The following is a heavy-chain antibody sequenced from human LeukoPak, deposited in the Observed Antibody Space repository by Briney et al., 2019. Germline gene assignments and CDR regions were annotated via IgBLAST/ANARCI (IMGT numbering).Heavy chain of an antibody. J-gene: IGHJ4*02. CDR1: GFTFSSYS. D-gene: IGHD2-2*02. CDR2: ISSSSTI. CDR3: ARDLGYCSSTSCYTGSYFDY. V-gene: IGHV3-48*01. Sequence: GGSLRLSCAASGFTFSSYSMNWVRQAPGKGLEWVSYISSSSTIYYADSVKGRFTISRDNAKNSLYLQMNSLRAEDTTVYYCARDLGYCSSTSCYTGSYFDYWGQGTLVTVSS.